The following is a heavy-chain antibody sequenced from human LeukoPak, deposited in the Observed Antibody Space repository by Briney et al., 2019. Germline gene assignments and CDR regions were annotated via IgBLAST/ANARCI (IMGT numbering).Heavy chain of an antibody. Sequence: AGGSLRLSCAASEFTFSSYSMNWARQAPGKGLEWVASINHNGNVNYYVDSVKGRFTISRDNAKNSLYLQMSNLRAEDTAVYFCARGGGLDVWGQGATVTVSS. V-gene: IGHV3-7*03. CDR2: INHNGNVN. D-gene: IGHD3-16*01. CDR1: EFTFSSYS. J-gene: IGHJ6*02. CDR3: ARGGGLDV.